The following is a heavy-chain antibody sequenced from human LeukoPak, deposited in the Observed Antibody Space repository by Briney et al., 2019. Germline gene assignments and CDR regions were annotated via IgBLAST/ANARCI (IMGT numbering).Heavy chain of an antibody. CDR3: ATGAEVENSRGFFHY. J-gene: IGHJ4*02. Sequence: GGALRLSCIASGFTFCTSCLHWVRQAPGKGLEWVAVISYDGSNEYYAESVKGRFTISRDNSKNTLFLQMNSLRQEDTAVYYCATGAEVENSRGFFHYWGQGTLVTVPS. CDR2: ISYDGSNE. CDR1: GFTFCTSC. V-gene: IGHV3-30-3*01. D-gene: IGHD4-11*01.